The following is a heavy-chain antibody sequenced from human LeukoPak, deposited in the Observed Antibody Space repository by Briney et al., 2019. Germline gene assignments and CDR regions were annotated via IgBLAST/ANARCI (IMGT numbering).Heavy chain of an antibody. J-gene: IGHJ2*01. V-gene: IGHV3-23*01. D-gene: IGHD6-19*01. CDR2: ISGSGGST. CDR1: GFTFSSYA. Sequence: GGSLRLSCAASGFTFSSYAMSWVRQAPGKGLEWASAISGSGGSTYYADSVKGRFTISRDNSKNTLYLQMNSLRAEDTAVYYCAKDPGIAVPNWYFDLWGRGTLVTVSS. CDR3: AKDPGIAVPNWYFDL.